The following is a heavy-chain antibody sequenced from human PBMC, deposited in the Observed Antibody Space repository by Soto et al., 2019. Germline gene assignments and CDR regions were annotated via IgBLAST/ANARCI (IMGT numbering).Heavy chain of an antibody. Sequence: PGESLKISFKGSGYSFTDFWIAWVRQMPGKGLEWMGIIHPGDSDIRYGPSFQGQVTISADKSISTAYLQWSSLKASDTAMYYCARGEWGYKYGHWGQGTLVTVSS. V-gene: IGHV5-51*01. J-gene: IGHJ4*02. CDR2: IHPGDSDI. D-gene: IGHD3-10*01. CDR1: GYSFTDFW. CDR3: ARGEWGYKYGH.